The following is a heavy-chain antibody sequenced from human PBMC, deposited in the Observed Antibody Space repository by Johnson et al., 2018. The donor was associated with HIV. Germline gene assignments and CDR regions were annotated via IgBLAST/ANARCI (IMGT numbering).Heavy chain of an antibody. D-gene: IGHD5-18*01. V-gene: IGHV3-7*05. J-gene: IGHJ3*02. Sequence: MLLVESGGNLVQPGGSLRLSCAASGFTFSSYWMSWVRQAPGKGLEWVANIKQDGSEKYYVDSLKGRFTISRDNVKKSLFLQMNGLRADDTAVYYCTRHSSLGYPRAFDIWGQGTMVTVS. CDR3: TRHSSLGYPRAFDI. CDR1: GFTFSSYW. CDR2: IKQDGSEK.